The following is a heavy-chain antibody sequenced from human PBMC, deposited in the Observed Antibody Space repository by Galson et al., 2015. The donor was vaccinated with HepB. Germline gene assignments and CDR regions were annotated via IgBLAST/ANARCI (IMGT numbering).Heavy chain of an antibody. J-gene: IGHJ3*02. CDR2: INADNGKT. CDR1: GYTFTRYG. Sequence: SVKVSCKASGYTFTRYGISWLRQAPGQGLEWMAWINADNGKTDFGQILQGRVTMTTDTSTSTAYMELRSLTSDDTAVYYCARSGGTYYALYAFDIWGQGTMVTVSS. V-gene: IGHV1-18*04. CDR3: ARSGGTYYALYAFDI. D-gene: IGHD1-26*01.